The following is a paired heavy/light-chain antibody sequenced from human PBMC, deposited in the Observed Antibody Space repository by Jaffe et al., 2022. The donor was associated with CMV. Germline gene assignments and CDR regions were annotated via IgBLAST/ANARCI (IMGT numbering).Light chain of an antibody. CDR1: SSNIGAGYD. V-gene: IGLV1-40*01. J-gene: IGLJ3*02. CDR3: QSYDSSLSARV. Sequence: QSVLTQPPSVSGAPGQRVTISCTGSSSNIGAGYDVHWYQQVPGKAPKLLIYADSDRPSGVPDRFSGSKSDTSASLAITGLQAEDEADYYCQSYDSSLSARVFGGGTKLTVL. CDR2: ADS.
Heavy chain of an antibody. CDR1: GFTFSKYE. Sequence: EVQLVESGGGLVQPGGSLRLSCAASGFTFSKYEMNWVRQAPGKGLEWVSYISSGGSAIYYADSVKGRFTISRDNAKNSLFLQMNSLRAEDTAVYYCARDEGGGYFGGVIGNDGFDLWGQGTMVTVSS. D-gene: IGHD3-16*02. J-gene: IGHJ3*01. CDR3: ARDEGGGYFGGVIGNDGFDL. V-gene: IGHV3-48*03. CDR2: ISSGGSAI.